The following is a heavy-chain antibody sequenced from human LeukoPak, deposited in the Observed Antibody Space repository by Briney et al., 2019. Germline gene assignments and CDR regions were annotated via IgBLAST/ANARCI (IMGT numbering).Heavy chain of an antibody. CDR1: GGSFSGYY. Sequence: SETLSLTCAVYGGSFSGYYWSWIRQPPGKGLEWIGEINHSGSTNYNPSLKSRVTISVDTSKNQFSLKLSSVTAADTAVYYCARAYDILPWGQGTLVTVSS. CDR3: ARAYDILP. J-gene: IGHJ4*02. V-gene: IGHV4-34*01. D-gene: IGHD3-9*01. CDR2: INHSGST.